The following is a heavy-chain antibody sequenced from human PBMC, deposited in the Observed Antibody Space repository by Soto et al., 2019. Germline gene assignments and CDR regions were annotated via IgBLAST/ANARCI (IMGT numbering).Heavy chain of an antibody. Sequence: SETLSLTCTVSGDSISTSAYYWGWVRQPPGKGLEWVGTIYYTGSTYYNPPLENRVTMSLQTSKNQFSLNLTSVTAAETAVYFCARLGGVIAASDFDYWGQGALVTVSS. CDR1: GDSISTSAYY. V-gene: IGHV4-39*01. CDR3: ARLGGVIAASDFDY. CDR2: IYYTGST. D-gene: IGHD2-15*01. J-gene: IGHJ4*02.